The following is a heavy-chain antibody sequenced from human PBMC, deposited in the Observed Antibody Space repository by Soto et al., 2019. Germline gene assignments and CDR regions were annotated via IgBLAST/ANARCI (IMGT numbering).Heavy chain of an antibody. Sequence: QITLKESGPTLVKPTQTLTLTCTFSGFSLSTSGVGVGWIRQPPGKALEWLALIYWDDDKRYSPSLKSRLTITKDTSKNQVVLTMTNMDPVDTATYYCGHRRRSLWFGELFDYWGQGTLVTVSS. CDR1: GFSLSTSGVG. V-gene: IGHV2-5*02. CDR3: GHRRRSLWFGELFDY. J-gene: IGHJ4*02. CDR2: IYWDDDK. D-gene: IGHD3-10*01.